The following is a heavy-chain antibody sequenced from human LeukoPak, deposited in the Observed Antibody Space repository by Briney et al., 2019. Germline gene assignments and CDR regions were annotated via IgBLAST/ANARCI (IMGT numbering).Heavy chain of an antibody. CDR3: ARAWYSSGWYYFDY. D-gene: IGHD6-13*01. CDR1: VYTFTDYY. CDR2: INPNSGGT. Sequence: ASVKVSCKASVYTFTDYYMHWVRQAPGQGLEWMGWINPNSGGTNYAQKFQGRVTMTRDTSISTAYMELSRLRSDDTAVYYCARAWYSSGWYYFDYWGQGTLVTVAS. V-gene: IGHV1-2*02. J-gene: IGHJ4*02.